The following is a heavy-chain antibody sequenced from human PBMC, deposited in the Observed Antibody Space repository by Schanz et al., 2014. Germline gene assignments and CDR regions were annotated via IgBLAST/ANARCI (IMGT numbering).Heavy chain of an antibody. J-gene: IGHJ2*01. Sequence: VQLVESGGGLVQPGGSLRLSCAASGFVFGDYYMTWIRQAPGKGLEWLSYISDSGTYTNYADSVKGRFTISRDSTKNSLFLQLNSLRADDTAVYYCARNRGSGGQNWYFDLWGRGTLXTVSS. CDR1: GFVFGDYY. CDR2: ISDSGTYT. CDR3: ARNRGSGGQNWYFDL. D-gene: IGHD1-26*01. V-gene: IGHV3-11*05.